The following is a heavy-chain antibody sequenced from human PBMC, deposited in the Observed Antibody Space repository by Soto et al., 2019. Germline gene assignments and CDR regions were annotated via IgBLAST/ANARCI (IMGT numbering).Heavy chain of an antibody. J-gene: IGHJ4*02. D-gene: IGHD5-18*01. CDR1: GGSISSGGYS. CDR2: IYHSGST. V-gene: IGHV4-30-2*01. CDR3: VRRGYRYGWGDF. Sequence: SETLSLTCAVSGGSISSGGYSWSLIRQPPGKGLEWIGYIYHSGSTYYNPSLKSRVTISVDRSKNQFSLKLSSVTAADTAVYYCVRRGYRYGWGDFWGQGTLVTVSS.